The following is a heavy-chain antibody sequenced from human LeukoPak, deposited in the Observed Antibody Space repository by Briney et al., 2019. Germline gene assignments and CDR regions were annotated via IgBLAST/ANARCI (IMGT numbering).Heavy chain of an antibody. CDR3: ARQTGGPAFDI. CDR1: GGSISSYY. CDR2: IYYSGST. Sequence: PSETLSLTCTVSGGSISSYYWSWIRQPPGKGLEWIGYIYYSGSTNYNPSLKSRVTISVDTSKNQFSLKLSSVTAADTAVYYCARQTGGPAFDIWGQGTMVTVSS. J-gene: IGHJ3*02. D-gene: IGHD7-27*01. V-gene: IGHV4-59*01.